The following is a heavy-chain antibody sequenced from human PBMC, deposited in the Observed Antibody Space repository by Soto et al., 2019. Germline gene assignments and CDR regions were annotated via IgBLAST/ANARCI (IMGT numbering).Heavy chain of an antibody. Sequence: RGGSLRVSCSASGFTFISYAMHWVRQAPGKGLEYVSAISSNGGSTCYADSVKGRFTISRDNSKNTLYLQMSSLRAEDTAVYYCVKDPGARYNWFDPWGQGTLVTVSS. V-gene: IGHV3-64D*06. D-gene: IGHD1-26*01. CDR1: GFTFISYA. J-gene: IGHJ5*02. CDR2: ISSNGGST. CDR3: VKDPGARYNWFDP.